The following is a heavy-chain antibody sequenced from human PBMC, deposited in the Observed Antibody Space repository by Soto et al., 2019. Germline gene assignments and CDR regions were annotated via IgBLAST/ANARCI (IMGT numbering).Heavy chain of an antibody. V-gene: IGHV1-69*08. Sequence: QVQLVQSGAEVKKPGSSVKVSCKASGGTFSSYTISWVRQAPGQGLEWMGRIIPILGIANYAQKFQGRVTITADKSTSTAYMELSSLRSEDTAVYYCARDLLVAAALFAFDIWGQGTMVTVSS. J-gene: IGHJ3*02. CDR2: IIPILGIA. CDR1: GGTFSSYT. CDR3: ARDLLVAAALFAFDI. D-gene: IGHD6-13*01.